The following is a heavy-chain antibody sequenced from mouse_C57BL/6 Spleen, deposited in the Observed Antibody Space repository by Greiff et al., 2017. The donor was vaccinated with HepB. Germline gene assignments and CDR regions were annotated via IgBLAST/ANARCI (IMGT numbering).Heavy chain of an antibody. CDR2: IYPGGGYT. V-gene: IGHV1-63*01. J-gene: IGHJ3*01. Sequence: VKVVESGAELVRPGTSVKMSCKASGYTFTNYWIGWAKQRPGHGLEWIGDIYPGGGYTNYNEKFKGKATLTADKSSSTAYMQFSSLTSEDSAIYYCARGELYGYPFAYWGQGTLVTVSA. CDR3: ARGELYGYPFAY. D-gene: IGHD2-2*01. CDR1: GYTFTNYW.